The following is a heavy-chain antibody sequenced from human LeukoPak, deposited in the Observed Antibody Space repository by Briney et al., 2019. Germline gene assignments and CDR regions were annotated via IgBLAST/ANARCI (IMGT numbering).Heavy chain of an antibody. Sequence: PSETLSLTCTVSGDSFSSVTDYWAWTRQPPGKGLEWIASGDYSGSTYYNPSLKSRVTISVDTSKNQFSLKLSSVTAADTAVYYCARDGAGITMIVVAQGYFDYWGQGTLVTVSS. CDR3: ARDGAGITMIVVAQGYFDY. CDR1: GDSFSSVTDY. D-gene: IGHD3-22*01. CDR2: GDYSGST. J-gene: IGHJ4*02. V-gene: IGHV4-39*07.